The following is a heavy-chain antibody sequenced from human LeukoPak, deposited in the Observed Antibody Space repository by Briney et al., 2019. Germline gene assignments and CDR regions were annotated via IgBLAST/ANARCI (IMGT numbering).Heavy chain of an antibody. CDR1: GYSFTNYW. V-gene: IGHV5-51*01. J-gene: IGHJ4*02. D-gene: IGHD5-18*01. Sequence: KCGESLKISCTASGYSFTNYWIGWVRQMPGKGLEWMGIIDPSDSETRYTPSFQGQVTISADKSLSTAYLQRNSLKASDTAMYYCARQTAMGRSGDYWGQGTLVIVSS. CDR3: ARQTAMGRSGDY. CDR2: IDPSDSET.